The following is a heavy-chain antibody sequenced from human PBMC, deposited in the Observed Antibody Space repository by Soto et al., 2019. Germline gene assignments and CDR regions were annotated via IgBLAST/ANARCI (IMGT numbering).Heavy chain of an antibody. J-gene: IGHJ6*02. V-gene: IGHV3-9*01. CDR3: GRGVGTSYGMDV. CDR2: IYHNGSPD. Sequence: EVQLVESGGGLVQPGRSLRLSCAPSGFTFEDFAMHWVRQGPGKGLEWIGEIYHNGSPDYNPSLKSRVTISVDKSKNHFSLKLASVAAADTAVYFCGRGVGTSYGMDVWGQGTAVNVSS. D-gene: IGHD2-21*02. CDR1: GFTFEDFA.